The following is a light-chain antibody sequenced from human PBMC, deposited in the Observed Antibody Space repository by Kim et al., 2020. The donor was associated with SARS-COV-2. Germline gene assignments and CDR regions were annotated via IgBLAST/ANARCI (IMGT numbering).Light chain of an antibody. J-gene: IGKJ1*01. CDR3: QKYNAAPWT. Sequence: SVGDRVTSTCGASQGISNSLAWYQQKPGNVPKVLIYDASTLHSGVPSRFSGSGSGTDFTLTISGLQPEDVATYYCQKYNAAPWTFGQGTKVDIK. CDR2: DAS. CDR1: QGISNS. V-gene: IGKV1-27*01.